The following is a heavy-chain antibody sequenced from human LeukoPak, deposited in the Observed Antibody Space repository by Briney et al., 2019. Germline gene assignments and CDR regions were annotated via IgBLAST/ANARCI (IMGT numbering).Heavy chain of an antibody. Sequence: PSETLSLTCTVSGGSISSSSYYWGWIRQPPGKGLEWIGSIHYSGSTYYNPSLKSRVTISVDTSKNQFSLKLSSVTAADTAVYYCARRIAAAAAPYYFDYWGQGTLVTVSS. CDR1: GGSISSSSYY. CDR2: IHYSGST. CDR3: ARRIAAAAAPYYFDY. V-gene: IGHV4-39*01. D-gene: IGHD6-13*01. J-gene: IGHJ4*02.